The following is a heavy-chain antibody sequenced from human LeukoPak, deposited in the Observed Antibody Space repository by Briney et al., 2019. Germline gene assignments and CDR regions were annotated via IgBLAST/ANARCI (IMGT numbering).Heavy chain of an antibody. D-gene: IGHD1-26*01. CDR2: IYYSGNT. CDR3: ARLGSYCFDC. V-gene: IGHV4-59*08. J-gene: IGHJ4*02. Sequence: SETLSLTCTVSGDSISSYYWSWIRQPPGKGLEWIGYIYYSGNTNYNPSLKSRVTISIDTSENQFSLKLSSVTAADTAVYYCARLGSYCFDCWGQGTLVTVFS. CDR1: GDSISSYY.